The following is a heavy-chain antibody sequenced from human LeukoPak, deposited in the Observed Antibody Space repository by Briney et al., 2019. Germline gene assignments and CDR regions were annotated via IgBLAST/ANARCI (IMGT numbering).Heavy chain of an antibody. CDR1: GFTFSSHW. CDR2: TKQDGNEK. Sequence: GGSLRLSCAASGFTFSSHWMNWVRQAPGKGLEWVANTKQDGNEKYYMDSVRGRFTISRDNAKNSLYLQLNSLRAEDTAVYYCARSWGSQWLTQDYWGQGSLVTVSS. J-gene: IGHJ4*02. V-gene: IGHV3-7*01. D-gene: IGHD6-19*01. CDR3: ARSWGSQWLTQDY.